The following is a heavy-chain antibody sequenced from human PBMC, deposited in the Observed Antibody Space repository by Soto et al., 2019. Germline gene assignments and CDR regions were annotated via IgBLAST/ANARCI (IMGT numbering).Heavy chain of an antibody. D-gene: IGHD3-10*01. CDR2: IWSDGSNK. Sequence: QVQLVESGGGVVQPGRSLRLSCATSGFTFSGYGFHWVRQAPGKGLEWVAVIWSDGSNKYYADSMKGRFTISRDDSQNTLYLQMNSLRAEDTAVYYCARVIGVGLSYMDVWGKGTTVTVSS. J-gene: IGHJ6*03. CDR3: ARVIGVGLSYMDV. CDR1: GFTFSGYG. V-gene: IGHV3-33*01.